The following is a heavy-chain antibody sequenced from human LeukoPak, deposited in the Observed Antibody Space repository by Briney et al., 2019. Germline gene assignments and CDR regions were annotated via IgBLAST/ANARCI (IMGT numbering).Heavy chain of an antibody. V-gene: IGHV3-23*03. CDR1: GFTFNNYL. CDR3: AKECDYSPGHKFDL. D-gene: IGHD3-10*01. J-gene: IGHJ5*02. Sequence: GGSLRLSCTASGFTFNNYLMSWVRQAPGKGPEWVSVLFTGGAGALYADSVRGRFTISGDTSKTTFYLQMNGLRAEDTAVYYCAKECDYSPGHKFDLWGRGTLVTVSS. CDR2: LFTGGAGA.